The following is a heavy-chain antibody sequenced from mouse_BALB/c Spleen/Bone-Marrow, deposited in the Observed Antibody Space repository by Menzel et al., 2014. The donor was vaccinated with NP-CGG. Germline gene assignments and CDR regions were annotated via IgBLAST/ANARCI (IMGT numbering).Heavy chain of an antibody. CDR1: GYSFTTYW. CDR2: IHPSDSET. CDR3: AREKVYYGISWFAY. Sequence: QVQLQQSGTEVVRPGASVKLSCKASGYSFTTYWMNWVKQRPGQGLEWIGMIHPSDSETRLNQKFKDKATLTVDISSSTAYMQLNSPTSEDSAVYYCAREKVYYGISWFAYWGQGTLVTVSA. V-gene: IGHV1-59*01. D-gene: IGHD2-1*01. J-gene: IGHJ3*01.